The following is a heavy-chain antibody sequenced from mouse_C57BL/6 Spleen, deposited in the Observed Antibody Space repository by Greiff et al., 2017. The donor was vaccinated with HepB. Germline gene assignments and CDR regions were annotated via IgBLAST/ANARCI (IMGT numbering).Heavy chain of an antibody. CDR2: INPGSGGT. CDR1: GYAFTNYL. V-gene: IGHV1-54*01. CDR3: ARSGGNYPYYYAMDY. Sequence: QVQLQQSGAELVRPGTSVKVSCKASGYAFTNYLIEWVKQRPGQGLEWIGVINPGSGGTNYNEKFKGKATLTADKSSSTAYMQLSSLTSEASAVYFCARSGGNYPYYYAMDYWGQGTSVTVSS. J-gene: IGHJ4*01. D-gene: IGHD2-1*01.